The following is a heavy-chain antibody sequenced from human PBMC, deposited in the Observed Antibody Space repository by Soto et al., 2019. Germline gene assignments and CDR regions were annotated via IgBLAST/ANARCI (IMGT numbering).Heavy chain of an antibody. D-gene: IGHD6-19*01. CDR1: GGSISSSSYY. CDR3: ARRVAVVGTARDYYYGMDV. V-gene: IGHV4-39*01. Sequence: SETLSLTCTVSGGSISSSSYYWGWIRQPPGKWLEWIGSIYYSGSTYYNPSLKSRVTISVDTSKNQFSLKLSSVTAADTAVYYCARRVAVVGTARDYYYGMDVWGQGTTVTVSS. J-gene: IGHJ6*02. CDR2: IYYSGST.